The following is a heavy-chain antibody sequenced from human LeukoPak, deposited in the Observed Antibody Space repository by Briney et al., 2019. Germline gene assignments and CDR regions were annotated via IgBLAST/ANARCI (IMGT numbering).Heavy chain of an antibody. J-gene: IGHJ4*02. V-gene: IGHV4-31*03. CDR1: GGSISSGGYY. Sequence: PSQTLSLTCTVSGGSISSGGYYWSWIRQHPGKGLEWIGYIYYSGSTYYNPSLKSRVTISVDTSKNQFSLKLSSVTAADTAVYYCARAHRGRSSSSADFDYWGQGTLVTVSS. D-gene: IGHD6-13*01. CDR2: IYYSGST. CDR3: ARAHRGRSSSSADFDY.